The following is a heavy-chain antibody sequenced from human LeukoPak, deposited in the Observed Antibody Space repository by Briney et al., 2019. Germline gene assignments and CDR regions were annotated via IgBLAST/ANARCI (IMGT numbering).Heavy chain of an antibody. J-gene: IGHJ3*02. V-gene: IGHV4-34*01. CDR2: INHSGST. CDR3: ARAPRAAGTRGERRRGAFDI. D-gene: IGHD1-1*01. Sequence: SETLSLTCAVYGGSLSGYYRSWIRQPPGKGLEWIGEINHSGSTNYNPSLKSRVTISVDTSKNQFSLKLSSVTAADTAVYYCARAPRAAGTRGERRRGAFDIWGQGTMVTVSS. CDR1: GGSLSGYY.